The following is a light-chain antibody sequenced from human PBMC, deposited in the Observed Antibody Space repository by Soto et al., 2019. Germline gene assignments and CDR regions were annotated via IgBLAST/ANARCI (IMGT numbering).Light chain of an antibody. CDR1: SSNIGRNT. J-gene: IGLJ3*02. CDR3: AAWDDSLNGRL. Sequence: QSVLTQPPSASGTPGQRVTISCSGGSSNIGRNTINWYQQLPGTAPKLLIYSDNQRPSGVPDRFSGSKSDTSASLAINGLQSEDEADYHCAAWDDSLNGRLFGGGTKVTVL. V-gene: IGLV1-44*01. CDR2: SDN.